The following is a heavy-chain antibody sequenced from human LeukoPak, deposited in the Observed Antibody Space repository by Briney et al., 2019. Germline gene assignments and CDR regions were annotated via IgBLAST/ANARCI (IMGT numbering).Heavy chain of an antibody. J-gene: IGHJ6*02. CDR3: ASCSRPNYYYGMDV. CDR2: IYSVGST. CDR1: GXIVSSNY. V-gene: IGHV3-53*01. D-gene: IGHD6-6*01. Sequence: GGSLRVSCAASGXIVSSNYMSWVRQAPGKGLEWVSGIYSVGSTYYADSVKGRFTISRDKSKNTLYLQMNSLRADDTAVYYCASCSRPNYYYGMDVWGQGTTVTVSS.